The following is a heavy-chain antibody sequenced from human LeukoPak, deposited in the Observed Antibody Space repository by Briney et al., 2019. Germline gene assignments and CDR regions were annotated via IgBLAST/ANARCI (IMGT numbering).Heavy chain of an antibody. CDR2: SIFIFGST. CDR1: GGIYSSYA. CDR3: ARGGNCSITTCYAF. V-gene: IGHV1-69*13. J-gene: IGHJ4*02. D-gene: IGHD2-2*01. Sequence: SVKVSCKASGGIYSSYAVSWVRQAPGQGLEWMGGSIFIFGSTNYAQKFQGRVTITADDSTGTAYMELSSLTSGDRAVYYCARGGNCSITTCYAFWGQGTLVTVSS.